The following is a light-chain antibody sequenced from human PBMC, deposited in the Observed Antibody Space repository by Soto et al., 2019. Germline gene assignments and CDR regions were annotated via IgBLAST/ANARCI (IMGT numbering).Light chain of an antibody. V-gene: IGKV4-1*01. Sequence: DIVMTQSPDSLAVSLGERATINCKSSQSVLYSSNNKNYLAWYQQKPGQPPKLLIYWASTRESGVPDRFSGSGSGTDFTLTISSLQAEDVAVYYCQQCYSTPPTFSQGTRLEIK. CDR1: QSVLYSSNNKNY. CDR3: QQCYSTPPT. J-gene: IGKJ5*01. CDR2: WAS.